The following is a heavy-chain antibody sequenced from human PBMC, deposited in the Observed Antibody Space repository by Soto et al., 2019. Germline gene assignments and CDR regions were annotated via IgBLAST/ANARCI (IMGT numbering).Heavy chain of an antibody. CDR3: AKDHALWTPSYYFDY. Sequence: SGGSLRLSCAASGFTFSSYAMSWVRQAPGKGLEWVSAISGSGGSTYYADSVKGRFTISRDNSKNTLYLQMNSLRAEDTAVYYCAKDHALWTPSYYFDYWGQGTLVTVSS. CDR1: GFTFSSYA. J-gene: IGHJ4*02. V-gene: IGHV3-23*01. D-gene: IGHD3-10*01. CDR2: ISGSGGST.